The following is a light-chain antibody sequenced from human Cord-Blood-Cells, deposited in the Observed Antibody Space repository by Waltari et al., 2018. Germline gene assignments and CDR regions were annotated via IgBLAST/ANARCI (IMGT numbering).Light chain of an antibody. CDR3: QQSYSTPFT. V-gene: IGKV1-39*01. CDR1: QSISSY. CDR2: DAS. J-gene: IGKJ3*01. Sequence: DIQMTQYPSSLSASVGDRVTITCRASQSISSYLNWYQQKPGKAPKLLIYDASSLQSGVPSRFSGSGSGTDFTLTISSLQPEDFATYYCQQSYSTPFTFGPGTKVDIK.